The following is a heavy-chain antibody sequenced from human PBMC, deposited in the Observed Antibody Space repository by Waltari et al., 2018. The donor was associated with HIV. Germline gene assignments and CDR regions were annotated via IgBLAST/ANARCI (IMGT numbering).Heavy chain of an antibody. CDR1: GFTFSNYE. CDR2: ISSSGNTI. D-gene: IGHD6-19*01. J-gene: IGHJ6*02. Sequence: ELQLVESGGGLVQPGGSLRLSCAASGFTFSNYEMNWVGQAPGKGLEWVSYISSSGNTIHYADSVKGRFTISRDNAKNSLYLQMNSLRAEDTAVYYCARDLGGSGWYDYYYGMDVWGQGTTVTVSS. V-gene: IGHV3-48*03. CDR3: ARDLGGSGWYDYYYGMDV.